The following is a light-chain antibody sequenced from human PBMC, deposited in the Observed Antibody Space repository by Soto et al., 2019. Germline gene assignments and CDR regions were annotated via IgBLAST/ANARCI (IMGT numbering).Light chain of an antibody. Sequence: QAVLTQPPSASGTPGQRGTISCSGSSSNIGSNTVNWYQQLPGTAPKLLIYSNNPRPSGVPDRFSGSKSGTSASLAISGLQSEDEADYYCAAWDDSLNGYYVFGTGTKVT. V-gene: IGLV1-44*01. CDR3: AAWDDSLNGYYV. CDR1: SSNIGSNT. J-gene: IGLJ1*01. CDR2: SNN.